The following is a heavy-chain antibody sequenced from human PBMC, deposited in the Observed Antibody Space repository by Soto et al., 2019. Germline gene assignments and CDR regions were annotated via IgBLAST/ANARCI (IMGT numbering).Heavy chain of an antibody. CDR3: ARAYSRSRRFDP. D-gene: IGHD6-13*01. V-gene: IGHV4-30-2*01. CDR1: GGSISSGDYY. J-gene: IGHJ5*02. Sequence: SETLSLTCTVSGGSISSGDYYWSWIRQPPGKGLEWIGYIYHSGSTYYNPSLKSRVTISVDRSKNQFSLKLSSVTAADTAVYYCARAYSRSRRFDPWGQGTPVTVSS. CDR2: IYHSGST.